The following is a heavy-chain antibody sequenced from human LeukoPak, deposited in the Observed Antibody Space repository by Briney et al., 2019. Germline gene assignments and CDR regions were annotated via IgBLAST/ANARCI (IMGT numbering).Heavy chain of an antibody. J-gene: IGHJ1*01. CDR3: ARGAATYDFQY. D-gene: IGHD6-25*01. CDR2: IHTNDGT. V-gene: IGHV4-4*07. CDR1: GGSISGYY. Sequence: SRTLSLTCTVSGGSISGYYCSWVRQPAGKGLEWIGRIHTNDGTNFNPSLTSRVTMSLDTSKNQFSLKLTSVTAADTAVYYCARGAATYDFQYWGQGTLGAVSS.